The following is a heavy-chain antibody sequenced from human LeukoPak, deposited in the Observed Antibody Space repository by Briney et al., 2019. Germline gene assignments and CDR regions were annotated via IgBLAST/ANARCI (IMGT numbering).Heavy chain of an antibody. CDR2: IYYTGST. J-gene: IGHJ4*02. V-gene: IGHV4-59*01. CDR1: GGSISSYY. D-gene: IGHD6-19*01. CDR3: ARGGWSLDY. Sequence: SETLSLACTVSGGSISSYYWSWIRQPPGKGLEWIGYIYYTGSTNYNPSLASRVTILVDASKNHFSLRLTSVTAADTAVYYCARGGWSLDYWGQGSLVTVSS.